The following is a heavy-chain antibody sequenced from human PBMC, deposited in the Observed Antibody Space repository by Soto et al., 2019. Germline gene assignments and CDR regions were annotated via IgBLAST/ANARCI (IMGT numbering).Heavy chain of an antibody. Sequence: GASVKVSCKASGFTFTSSAVQWVRQARGQRLEWIGWIVVGSGNTNYAQKFQERVTITRDMSTSTAYMELSSLRSEDTAVYYCAADYQWELELVPLGFDIWGQGTMVTVSS. V-gene: IGHV1-58*01. CDR2: IVVGSGNT. J-gene: IGHJ3*02. CDR3: AADYQWELELVPLGFDI. CDR1: GFTFTSSA. D-gene: IGHD1-7*01.